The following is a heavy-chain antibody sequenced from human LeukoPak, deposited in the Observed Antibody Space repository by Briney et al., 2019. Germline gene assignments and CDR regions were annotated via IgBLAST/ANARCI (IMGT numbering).Heavy chain of an antibody. CDR1: GDSVSTSDYY. CDR3: ARRMITFGGVIVITY. J-gene: IGHJ4*02. Sequence: SETLSLTCTVSGDSVSTSDYYWGWIRQPPGKGLEWIGSIYDSGSTYYKPSLKSRVTILVDTSKNQFSLKLSSVTAADTAVYYCARRMITFGGVIVITYWGQGTLVTVSS. CDR2: IYDSGST. V-gene: IGHV4-39*01. D-gene: IGHD3-16*02.